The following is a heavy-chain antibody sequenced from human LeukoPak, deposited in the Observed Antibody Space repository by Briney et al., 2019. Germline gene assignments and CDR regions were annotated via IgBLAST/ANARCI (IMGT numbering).Heavy chain of an antibody. CDR2: FDPEGGET. CDR3: ATSRSDGYSSGWFDY. CDR1: GYTLTELS. Sequence: ASVKVSCKVSGYTLTELSMHWVRQAPGKGLEWMGGFDPEGGETIYAQKFQGRVTMTEDTSTDTAYMELSSLRSEDTAVYYCATSRSDGYSSGWFDYWGQGTLVTVSS. J-gene: IGHJ5*01. V-gene: IGHV1-24*01. D-gene: IGHD6-19*01.